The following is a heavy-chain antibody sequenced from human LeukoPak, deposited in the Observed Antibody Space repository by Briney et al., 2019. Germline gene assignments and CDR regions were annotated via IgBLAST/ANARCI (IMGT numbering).Heavy chain of an antibody. Sequence: GGSLRLSCAASGFTFSSYNMNWVRQAPGKGLEWVSSISSSSSYIHYADSVKGRFSISRDNAKNSLYLQMNSLRAEDTAVYYCARDRNYDGSVYYEDDYFDYWGQGTLVTVSS. CDR1: GFTFSSYN. J-gene: IGHJ4*02. D-gene: IGHD3-22*01. CDR3: ARDRNYDGSVYYEDDYFDY. CDR2: ISSSSSYI. V-gene: IGHV3-21*01.